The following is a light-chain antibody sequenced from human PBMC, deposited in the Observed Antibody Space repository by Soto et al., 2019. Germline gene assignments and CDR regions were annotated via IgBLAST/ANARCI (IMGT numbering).Light chain of an antibody. CDR1: QSVSSN. V-gene: IGKV3-11*01. Sequence: EIVMSESPATLSVSPGVRAAFSCSASQSVSSNLAWYQQKHGQAPRLLIYDVSNRATGIPARFSGSGSGTDFTLTISSLEPEDFAVYYCQQRQYWPPITFGQGTRLEI. J-gene: IGKJ5*01. CDR2: DVS. CDR3: QQRQYWPPIT.